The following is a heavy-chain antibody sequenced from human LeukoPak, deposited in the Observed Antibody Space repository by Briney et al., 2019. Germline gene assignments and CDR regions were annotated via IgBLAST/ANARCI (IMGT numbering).Heavy chain of an antibody. D-gene: IGHD6-13*01. CDR2: ISWNSGSI. J-gene: IGHJ4*02. CDR1: GFTFDDYA. Sequence: PGGSLRLSCAASGFTFDDYAMHWVRQAPGKGLEWVSGISWNSGSIGYADSVKGRFTISRDNAKNSLYLQMNSLRAEDTALYYCAKDISRSSTRAAAELASKNPFDYWGQGTLVTVSS. CDR3: AKDISRSSTRAAAELASKNPFDY. V-gene: IGHV3-9*01.